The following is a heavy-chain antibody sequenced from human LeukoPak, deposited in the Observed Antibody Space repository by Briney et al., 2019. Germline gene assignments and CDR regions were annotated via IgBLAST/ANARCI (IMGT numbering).Heavy chain of an antibody. V-gene: IGHV4-34*01. Sequence: SETLSLTCSVSGGSISTFYWTWVRQPAGKGLEWLGEINHSGSTNNNPSLKSRVTISVDTSKNQFSLKLSSVTAADTAVYYCARFPYCSSTSCSYYYMDVWGKGTRSPSP. CDR1: GGSISTFY. J-gene: IGHJ6*03. CDR2: INHSGST. D-gene: IGHD2-2*01. CDR3: ARFPYCSSTSCSYYYMDV.